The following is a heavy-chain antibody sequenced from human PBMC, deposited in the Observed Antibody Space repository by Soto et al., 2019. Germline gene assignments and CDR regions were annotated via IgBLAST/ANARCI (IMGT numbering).Heavy chain of an antibody. CDR2: IYYSGST. D-gene: IGHD3-16*02. CDR3: ARDRPDYDYVWGSYRPRYFDL. J-gene: IGHJ2*01. Sequence: QVQLQESGPGLVKPSQTLSLTCTVSGGSISSGGYYWSWIRQHPGKGLEWIGYIYYSGSTHYNPSLQSRVTISVDTSKNQFSLKLSSVTAADTAVYYCARDRPDYDYVWGSYRPRYFDLWGRGTLVTVSS. V-gene: IGHV4-31*03. CDR1: GGSISSGGYY.